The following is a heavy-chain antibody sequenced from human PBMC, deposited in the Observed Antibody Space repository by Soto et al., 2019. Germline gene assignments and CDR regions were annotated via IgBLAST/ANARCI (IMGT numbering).Heavy chain of an antibody. CDR3: ARFLGYNWNYFDY. J-gene: IGHJ4*02. D-gene: IGHD1-20*01. Sequence: SETLSLTCTVSGGSISSGGYYWSWIRQHPGKGLEWIGYIYYSGSTYYNPSLKSRVTISVDTSKNQFPLKLSSVTAADTAVYYCARFLGYNWNYFDYWGQGTLVTVSS. CDR1: GGSISSGGYY. V-gene: IGHV4-31*03. CDR2: IYYSGST.